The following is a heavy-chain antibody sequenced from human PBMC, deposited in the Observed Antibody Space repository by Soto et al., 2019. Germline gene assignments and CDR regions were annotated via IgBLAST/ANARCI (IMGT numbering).Heavy chain of an antibody. CDR2: ISYDGSNK. CDR3: ARDKEGYSYGYSPPQTYDY. Sequence: GGSLRLSCAASGFTFSSYAMHWVRQAPGKGLEWVAVISYDGSNKYYADSVKGRFTISRDNSKNTLYLQMNSLRAEDTAVYYCARDKEGYSYGYSPPQTYDYWGQGTLVTVSS. V-gene: IGHV3-30-3*01. D-gene: IGHD5-18*01. CDR1: GFTFSSYA. J-gene: IGHJ4*02.